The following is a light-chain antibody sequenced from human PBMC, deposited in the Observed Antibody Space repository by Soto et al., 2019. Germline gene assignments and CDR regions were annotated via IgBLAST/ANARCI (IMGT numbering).Light chain of an antibody. CDR1: SSNIGAGYD. J-gene: IGLJ2*01. CDR3: QSYDSSLSGSV. V-gene: IGLV1-40*01. CDR2: GNS. Sequence: QSALTQPPSVSGAPGQRVTISCTGSSSNIGAGYDVHWYQQLPGTAPNLLIYGNSNRPSGVPDRFSGSKSGTSASLAITGLQAEDEADYYCQSYDSSLSGSVFGGGTQLTV.